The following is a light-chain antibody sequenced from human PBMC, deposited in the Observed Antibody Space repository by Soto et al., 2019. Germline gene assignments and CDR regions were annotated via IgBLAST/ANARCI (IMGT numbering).Light chain of an antibody. J-gene: IGLJ3*02. Sequence: QSVLTQPASVSGSPGQSITISCTGTSSDVGGYNYVSWYQQHPGKAPKLMIYEVSNQPSGVSNRFSGSKSGNTASLTISGLQAEDEADYYCSSYTSSSTLRVFGGGTKLTVL. CDR3: SSYTSSSTLRV. CDR2: EVS. V-gene: IGLV2-14*01. CDR1: SSDVGGYNY.